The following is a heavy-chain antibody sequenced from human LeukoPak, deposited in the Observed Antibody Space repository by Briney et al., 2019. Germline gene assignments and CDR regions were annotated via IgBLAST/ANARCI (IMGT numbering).Heavy chain of an antibody. D-gene: IGHD6-13*01. V-gene: IGHV3-66*01. CDR2: IYSGGST. Sequence: GGSLRLSCAASGFTVSSNYMSWVRQAPGKGLEWVSVIYSGGSTHYADSVKGRFTISRDNSKNTLYLQMNSLRAEDTAVYYCARAGIAAATIDYWGQGTLVTVSS. J-gene: IGHJ4*02. CDR3: ARAGIAAATIDY. CDR1: GFTVSSNY.